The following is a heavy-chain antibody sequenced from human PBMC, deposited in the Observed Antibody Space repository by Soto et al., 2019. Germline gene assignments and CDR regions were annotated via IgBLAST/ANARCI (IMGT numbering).Heavy chain of an antibody. CDR2: IDNSGST. CDR3: AGAVSDFDVRRYRTSYFDQ. Sequence: SETLSLTCTVSGASVSTGVYYWTWIRQHPGKGLEWIGYIDNSGSTYYNPSLTGRVDISVDTSKNEFSLNLQSLTAADTAFYYCAGAVSDFDVRRYRTSYFDQWGQGIMVTVYS. V-gene: IGHV4-31*02. D-gene: IGHD3-10*02. CDR1: GASVSTGVYY. J-gene: IGHJ4*02.